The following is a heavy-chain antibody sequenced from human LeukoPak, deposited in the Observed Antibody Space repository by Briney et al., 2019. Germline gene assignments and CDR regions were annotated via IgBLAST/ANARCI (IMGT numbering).Heavy chain of an antibody. CDR2: IYYSGST. CDR1: GVSISSYY. Sequence: PSETLSLTCTVSGVSISSYYWTWIRQPPGKGLEWIGYIYYSGSTNYNPSLKSRVTISVDTSKNQFSLKLSSVTAADTAVYYCARDRGYAYPGYYYGMDVWGQGTTVTVSS. CDR3: ARDRGYAYPGYYYGMDV. D-gene: IGHD2-2*01. V-gene: IGHV4-59*01. J-gene: IGHJ6*02.